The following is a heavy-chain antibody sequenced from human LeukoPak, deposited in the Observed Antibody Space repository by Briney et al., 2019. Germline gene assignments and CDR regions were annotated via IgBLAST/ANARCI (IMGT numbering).Heavy chain of an antibody. D-gene: IGHD1-1*01. Sequence: ASVKVSCKAAGYTFISYGFSWVRQAPGQGLEWMGWINTYNGNTNYAQKLQGRVTMTTDTSTTTAYRELRSLRSDDTAVYYCARDHKWNDGISPPHFDIWGQGTMVTVSS. CDR3: ARDHKWNDGISPPHFDI. V-gene: IGHV1-18*01. CDR2: INTYNGNT. J-gene: IGHJ3*02. CDR1: GYTFISYG.